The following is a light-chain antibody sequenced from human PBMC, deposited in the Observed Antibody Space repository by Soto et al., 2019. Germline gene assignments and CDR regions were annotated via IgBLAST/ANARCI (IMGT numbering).Light chain of an antibody. J-gene: IGKJ4*01. Sequence: EIVLTQSPVTLSLSPWERATLSCRASQSVSSSYLAWYQQKSGQAPRLLIYGASSRATGIPDRFSGSGSGTDFTLTISRLEPEDFAVYYCQQYGSSLLTFGGGTKVDIK. CDR2: GAS. CDR1: QSVSSSY. V-gene: IGKV3-20*01. CDR3: QQYGSSLLT.